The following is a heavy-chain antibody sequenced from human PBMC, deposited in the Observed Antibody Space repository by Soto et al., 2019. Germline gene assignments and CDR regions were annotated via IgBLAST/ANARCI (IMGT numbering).Heavy chain of an antibody. CDR3: ARERSRRITMIVVVQGYFDY. D-gene: IGHD3-22*01. Sequence: QSGGSLRLSCAASGFTFSSYAMHWVRQAPGKGLEWVAVISYDGSNKYYADSVKGRFTISRDNSKNTLYLQMNSLRAEDTAVYYCARERSRRITMIVVVQGYFDYWGQGTMVTVYS. V-gene: IGHV3-30-3*01. CDR2: ISYDGSNK. CDR1: GFTFSSYA. J-gene: IGHJ4*02.